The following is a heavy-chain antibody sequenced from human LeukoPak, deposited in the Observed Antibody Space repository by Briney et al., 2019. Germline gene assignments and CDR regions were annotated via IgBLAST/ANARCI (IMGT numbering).Heavy chain of an antibody. CDR2: IYYSGST. V-gene: IGHV4-38-2*02. CDR3: ASLHGSGSYYNGGFWYFDL. CDR1: GYSISSGYY. Sequence: SETLSLTCTVSGYSISSGYYWGRIRQPPGKGLEWIGSIYYSGSTYYNPSLKSRVTISVDTSKNQFSLKLSSVTAADTAVYYCASLHGSGSYYNGGFWYFDLWGRGTLVTVSS. D-gene: IGHD3-10*01. J-gene: IGHJ2*01.